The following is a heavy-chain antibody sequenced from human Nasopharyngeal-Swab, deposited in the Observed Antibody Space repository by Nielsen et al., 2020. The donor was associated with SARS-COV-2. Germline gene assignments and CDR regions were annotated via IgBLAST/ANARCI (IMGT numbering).Heavy chain of an antibody. CDR1: GGSFSGYY. J-gene: IGHJ4*02. CDR3: ARARVRGVILPGFDY. CDR2: INHSRST. V-gene: IGHV4-34*01. D-gene: IGHD3-10*01. Sequence: SETLSLTCAVYGGSFSGYYWSWIRQPPGKGLEWIGEINHSRSTNYNPSLKSRVTISVDTSKNQFSLKLSSVTAADTAVYYCARARVRGVILPGFDYWGQGTLVTVSS.